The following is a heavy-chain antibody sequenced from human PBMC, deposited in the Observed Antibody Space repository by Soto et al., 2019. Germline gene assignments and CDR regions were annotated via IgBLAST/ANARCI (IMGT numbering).Heavy chain of an antibody. V-gene: IGHV3-23*01. CDR1: GLTFSSFA. D-gene: IGHD3-10*01. CDR2: ISGSGDNT. J-gene: IGHJ6*02. Sequence: WGSLRLSCAASGLTFSSFAMSWVRQAPGQGLEWVSAISGSGDNTYYADSVKGRFTIARDNSKNTLYLHMNSLRAEDAAIYYCAKRSLAGTYYLGTMDVWGQGTTVTVSS. CDR3: AKRSLAGTYYLGTMDV.